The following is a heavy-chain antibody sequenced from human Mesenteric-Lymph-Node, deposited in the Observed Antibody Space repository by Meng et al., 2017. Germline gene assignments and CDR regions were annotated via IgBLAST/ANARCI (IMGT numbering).Heavy chain of an antibody. CDR3: ARELVAVTTRPWFDY. D-gene: IGHD4-17*01. V-gene: IGHV3-11*01. CDR2: ISSSGSTI. J-gene: IGHJ4*02. CDR1: GFTFSDYY. Sequence: QVELVEVGGGLVVPGGALRLAFAASGFTFSDYYMSWIRQAPGKGLGLVSFISSSGSTICYADTVKGRFTISRANAKNSLYLQMNSLRAEDTAVYYCARELVAVTTRPWFDYWGQGTLVTVSS.